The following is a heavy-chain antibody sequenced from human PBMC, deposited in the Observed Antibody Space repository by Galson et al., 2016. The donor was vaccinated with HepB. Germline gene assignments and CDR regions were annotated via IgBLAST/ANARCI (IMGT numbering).Heavy chain of an antibody. J-gene: IGHJ4*02. V-gene: IGHV3-23*01. CDR3: ARASNYENIGFFDDI. D-gene: IGHD3-22*01. CDR1: GFTLSNYY. Sequence: SLRLSCAASGFTLSNYYMSWIRQTPGMGLEWVSALSARGRSTFYADSVKGRFTVSRDISKNTVYLQMTALKAEDTAVYYCARASNYENIGFFDDIWGLGTMVAVAS. CDR2: LSARGRST.